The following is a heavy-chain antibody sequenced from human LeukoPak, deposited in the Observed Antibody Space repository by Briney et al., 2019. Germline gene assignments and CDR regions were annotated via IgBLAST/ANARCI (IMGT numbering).Heavy chain of an antibody. V-gene: IGHV3-53*01. CDR2: IYRGGGT. D-gene: IGHD4-11*01. Sequence: GGSLRLSCAASGFTVSSNYMSWVRQAPGKGLEWVSVIYRGGGTYYADSVKGRFTISRDSSKNTLFLQMNSLRAEDTAVYYCARGFSDIVNYFDPWGQGTLVIVSS. CDR3: ARGFSDIVNYFDP. CDR1: GFTVSSNY. J-gene: IGHJ5*02.